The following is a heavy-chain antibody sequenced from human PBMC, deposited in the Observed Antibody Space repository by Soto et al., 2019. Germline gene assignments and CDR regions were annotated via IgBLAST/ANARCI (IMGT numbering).Heavy chain of an antibody. CDR2: ISSSSSYI. D-gene: IGHD5-12*01. CDR3: AREGATTEIDY. Sequence: GGSRLSCAASGFTFSSYSMNWVRQAPGKGLEWVSSISSSSSYIYYADSVKGRFTISRDNAKNSLYLQMNSLRAEDTAVYYCAREGATTEIDYWGQGTLVTVSS. CDR1: GFTFSSYS. J-gene: IGHJ4*02. V-gene: IGHV3-21*01.